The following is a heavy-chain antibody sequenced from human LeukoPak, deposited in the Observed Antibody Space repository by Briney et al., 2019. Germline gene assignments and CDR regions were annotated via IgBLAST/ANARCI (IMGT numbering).Heavy chain of an antibody. V-gene: IGHV3-23*01. CDR1: GFTFINYG. Sequence: GGTLRLACAASGFTFINYGMSWVRQAPGKGLEWVSVISGSGENTYYADSVKGRFTISRDNFKNTLYLQMNSLRAEDTAVYYCANGAAAGPPTIGDYWGQGTLVTVSS. CDR2: ISGSGENT. J-gene: IGHJ4*02. D-gene: IGHD6-13*01. CDR3: ANGAAAGPPTIGDY.